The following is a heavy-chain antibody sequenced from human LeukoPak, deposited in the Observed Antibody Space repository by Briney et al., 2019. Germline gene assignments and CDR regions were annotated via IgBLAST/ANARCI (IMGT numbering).Heavy chain of an antibody. CDR2: ISYDGSNK. D-gene: IGHD3-22*01. CDR3: AKFSSGYGRGYFDY. V-gene: IGHV3-30-3*02. J-gene: IGHJ4*02. CDR1: GFTFSSYA. Sequence: GGSLRLSCAASGFTFSSYAMHWVRQAPGKGLEWVAVISYDGSNKYYADSVKGRFTISRDNSKNTLYLQMNSLRAEDTAVYYCAKFSSGYGRGYFDYWGQGTLVTVSS.